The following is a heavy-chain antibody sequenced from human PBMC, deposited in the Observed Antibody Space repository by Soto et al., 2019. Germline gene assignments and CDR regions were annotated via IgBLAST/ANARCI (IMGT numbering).Heavy chain of an antibody. CDR2: VNSYGRIT. CDR1: GCYFINAL. J-gene: IGHJ4*02. Sequence: VVSLILSCAVSGCYFINALMHGFRQVPVKGLVWIADVNSYGRITTYPDSVKCRFTISRDNAKNTVDRQMNSLRVEDRAIYYCTRDQEYSYAVWGQGTLVTVSS. V-gene: IGHV3-74*01. CDR3: TRDQEYSYAV. D-gene: IGHD4-4*01.